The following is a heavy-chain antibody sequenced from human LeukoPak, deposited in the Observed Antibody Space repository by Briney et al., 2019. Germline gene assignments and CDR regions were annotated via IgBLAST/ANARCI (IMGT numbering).Heavy chain of an antibody. V-gene: IGHV3-15*07. D-gene: IGHD2-21*02. CDR3: TTGPIVVVTATDY. CDR1: GFTFSNAW. J-gene: IGHJ4*02. CDR2: IKSKTDGGTT. Sequence: GGSLRLSCAASGFTFSNAWMNWVRQAPGKGLEWVGRIKSKTDGGTTDYAAPVKGRFTISRDDSKNTLYLQMNSLKTEDTAVYYCTTGPIVVVTATDYWGQGTLVTVSS.